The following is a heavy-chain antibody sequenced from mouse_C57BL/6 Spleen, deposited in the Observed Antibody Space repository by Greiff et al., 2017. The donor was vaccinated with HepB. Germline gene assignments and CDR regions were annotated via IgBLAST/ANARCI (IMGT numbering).Heavy chain of an antibody. CDR1: GYTFTSYG. J-gene: IGHJ4*01. D-gene: IGHD2-4*01. CDR3: ARLRDYDRDYYAMDY. V-gene: IGHV1-81*01. Sequence: VQGVESGAELARPGASVKLSCKASGYTFTSYGISWVKQSTGQGLEWIGEIYPRSGNTYYNEKFKGKATLTADKSSSTAYMELRSLTSEDSAVYFCARLRDYDRDYYAMDYWGQGTSVTVSS. CDR2: IYPRSGNT.